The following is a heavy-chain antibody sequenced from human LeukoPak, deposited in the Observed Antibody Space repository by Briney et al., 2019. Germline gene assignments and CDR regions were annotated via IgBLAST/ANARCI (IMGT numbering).Heavy chain of an antibody. CDR3: ARQEIGLRSFDP. Sequence: SETLSLTCAVYGGSFSGSYWSWIRQPPGKGLEWIGEITHSGSPNYNPSLKSRVTISIDTSKNQFSLKLSSVTAADTAVYYCARQEIGLRSFDPWGQGTLVTVSS. D-gene: IGHD3/OR15-3a*01. V-gene: IGHV4-34*01. CDR1: GGSFSGSY. CDR2: ITHSGSP. J-gene: IGHJ5*02.